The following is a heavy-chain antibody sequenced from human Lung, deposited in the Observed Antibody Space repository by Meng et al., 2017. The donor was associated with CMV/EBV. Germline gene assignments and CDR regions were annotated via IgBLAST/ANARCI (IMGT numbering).Heavy chain of an antibody. CDR3: ARGPFYYYGMDV. D-gene: IGHD3-10*01. CDR1: GYTFTGYY. V-gene: IGHV1-2*02. J-gene: IGHJ6*02. Sequence: ASVKVSCKASGYTFTGYYIHWVRQAPGQGLEWMGWITPNSGGTNYAQKFQGRVTMTRETSISTAYMELSRLRSDDTAVDYCARGPFYYYGMDVWGQGPTVTVSS. CDR2: ITPNSGGT.